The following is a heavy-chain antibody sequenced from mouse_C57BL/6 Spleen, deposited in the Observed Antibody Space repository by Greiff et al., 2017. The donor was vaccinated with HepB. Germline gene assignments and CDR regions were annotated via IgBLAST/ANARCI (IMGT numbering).Heavy chain of an antibody. D-gene: IGHD2-4*01. V-gene: IGHV1-64*01. CDR2: IHPNSGST. CDR3: ARGNYDYGGFAY. CDR1: GYTFTSYW. Sequence: QVQLQQPGAELVKPGASVKLSCKASGYTFTSYWMHWVKQRPGQGLEWIGMIHPNSGSTNYNEKFKSKATLTVDKSSSTAYTQLSSLTSEDSAVYYCARGNYDYGGFAYWGQGTLVTVSA. J-gene: IGHJ3*01.